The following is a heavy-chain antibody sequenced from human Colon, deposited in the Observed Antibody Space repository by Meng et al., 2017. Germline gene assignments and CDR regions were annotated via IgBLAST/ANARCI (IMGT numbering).Heavy chain of an antibody. D-gene: IGHD6-13*01. CDR3: ARHRAGMNNDPDD. J-gene: IGHJ4*01. Sequence: GESLKISCAASGFTFNSYSMNWVRQAPGKGLEWVSSISPNSDYIYYADSVKGRFTISRDNAKNSMYLQMNSQRAEDTAVYYCARHRAGMNNDPDDWGQGTLVTVSS. CDR2: ISPNSDYI. V-gene: IGHV3-21*01. CDR1: GFTFNSYS.